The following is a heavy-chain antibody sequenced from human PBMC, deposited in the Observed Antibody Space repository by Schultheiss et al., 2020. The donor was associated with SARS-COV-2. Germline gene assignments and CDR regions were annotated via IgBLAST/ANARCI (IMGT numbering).Heavy chain of an antibody. CDR3: VVWFRESYYFDY. CDR1: GFTFSSYG. D-gene: IGHD3-10*01. V-gene: IGHV3-30*03. CDR2: ISYDGSNK. J-gene: IGHJ4*02. Sequence: GGSLRLSCAASGFTFSSYGMHWVRQAPGKGLEWVAVISYDGSNKYYADSVKGRFTISRDNSKNTLYLQMNSLRAENTAVYYCVVWFRESYYFDYWGQGTLVTVSS.